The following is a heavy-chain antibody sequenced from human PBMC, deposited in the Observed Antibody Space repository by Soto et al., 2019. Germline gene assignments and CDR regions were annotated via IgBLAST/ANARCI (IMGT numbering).Heavy chain of an antibody. D-gene: IGHD3-10*01. Sequence: EVQLVESGGGLAQPGGSLRLSCAASGFTFSSYWLHWVRQAPGKGLEWVSRINSDGSSTSYADIVTGRFTISRDNAKNTVYLQMNSLRAEDTALYYCARGIRNYYGSDYWGQGTLVTVSS. J-gene: IGHJ4*02. V-gene: IGHV3-74*01. CDR2: INSDGSST. CDR3: ARGIRNYYGSDY. CDR1: GFTFSSYW.